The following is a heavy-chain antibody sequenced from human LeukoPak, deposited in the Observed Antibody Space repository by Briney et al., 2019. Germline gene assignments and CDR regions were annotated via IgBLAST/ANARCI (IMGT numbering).Heavy chain of an antibody. CDR3: ARGVPAAVGGYSSGWYVGNWFDP. CDR1: GGSISSYY. D-gene: IGHD6-19*01. CDR2: IYTIRST. Sequence: SETLSLTCTVSGGSISSYYWSWIRQPAGKGLEWIGRIYTIRSTNYNPSLKSRVTMSVDTSKNQFSLKLSSVTAADTAVYYCARGVPAAVGGYSSGWYVGNWFDPWGQGTLVTVSS. V-gene: IGHV4-4*07. J-gene: IGHJ5*02.